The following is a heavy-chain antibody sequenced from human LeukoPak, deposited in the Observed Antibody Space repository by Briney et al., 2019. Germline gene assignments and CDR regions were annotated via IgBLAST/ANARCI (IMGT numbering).Heavy chain of an antibody. J-gene: IGHJ4*02. CDR3: ARDADIAAAGLLDC. CDR2: ISSSSSYI. D-gene: IGHD6-13*01. V-gene: IGHV3-21*01. Sequence: GGSLRLSCAASGFTFSSYSMSWVRQAPGKGLEWVSSISSSSSYIYYADSVKGRFTISRDNAKNSLYLQMNSLRAEDTAVYYCARDADIAAAGLLDCWGQGTLVTVSS. CDR1: GFTFSSYS.